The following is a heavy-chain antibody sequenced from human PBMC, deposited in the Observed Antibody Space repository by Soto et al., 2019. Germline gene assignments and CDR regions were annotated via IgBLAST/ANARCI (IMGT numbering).Heavy chain of an antibody. V-gene: IGHV3-30*18. CDR3: AKGPDYGEYYYGMDV. J-gene: IGHJ6*02. CDR2: ISYDGSNK. Sequence: QVQLVESGGGVVQPGRSLRLSCAASGFTFSSYGMHWVRQAPGKGLEWVAVISYDGSNKYYADSVKGRFTISRDNSKNTLYLKMNRLRAEDTVVYYCAKGPDYGEYYYGMDVWGQGTTVTVSS. D-gene: IGHD4-17*01. CDR1: GFTFSSYG.